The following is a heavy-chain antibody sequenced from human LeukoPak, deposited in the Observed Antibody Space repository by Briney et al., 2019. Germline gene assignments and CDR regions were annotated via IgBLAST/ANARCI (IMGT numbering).Heavy chain of an antibody. V-gene: IGHV1-18*01. J-gene: IGHJ6*03. D-gene: IGHD6-13*01. CDR2: ISAYNGNT. CDR1: GYTFTSYG. Sequence: GASVKVSCKASGYTFTSYGISWVRQAPGQGLEWMGWISAYNGNTNYAQKLQGRVTMTTDTSTSTAYMELRSLRSDDTAVYYCARDIGTCISSSWYWDYYYYYYMDVWGKGTTVTVSS. CDR3: ARDIGTCISSSWYWDYYYYYYMDV.